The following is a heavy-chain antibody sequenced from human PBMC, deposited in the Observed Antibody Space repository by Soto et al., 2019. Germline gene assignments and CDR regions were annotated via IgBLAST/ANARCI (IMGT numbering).Heavy chain of an antibody. CDR2: INPNSGGT. CDR1: GYTFTGYY. Sequence: GASVKVSCKASGYTFTGYYMHWVRQAPGQGLEWMGWINPNSGGTNYAQKFQGWVTMTRDTSISTAYMELSRLRSDDTAVYYCARSFLLGWFGELRGRNWFDPWGQGTLVTVSS. CDR3: ARSFLLGWFGELRGRNWFDP. D-gene: IGHD3-10*01. J-gene: IGHJ5*02. V-gene: IGHV1-2*04.